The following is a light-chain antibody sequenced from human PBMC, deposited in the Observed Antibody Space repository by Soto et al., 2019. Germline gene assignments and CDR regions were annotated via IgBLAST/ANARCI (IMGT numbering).Light chain of an antibody. CDR1: QSLLHSNGYNY. CDR2: LGS. V-gene: IGKV2-28*01. CDR3: MQALQTPYT. Sequence: DIVMTQSPLSLPVTPGEPASISCRSSQSLLHSNGYNYLDWYLQKPGQSPQLLIYLGSTRASWVPYRFSGSGSGTDLTLKISRVEAEDVGFYACMQALQTPYTFGQGTKLEIK. J-gene: IGKJ2*01.